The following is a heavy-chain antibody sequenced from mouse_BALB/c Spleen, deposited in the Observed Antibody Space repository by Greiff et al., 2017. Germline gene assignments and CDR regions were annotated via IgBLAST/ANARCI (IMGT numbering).Heavy chain of an antibody. Sequence: VQLKESGAELVRPGALVKLSCKASGFNIKDYYMHWVKQRPEQGLEWIGWIDPENGNTIYDPKFQGKASITADTSSNTAYLQLSSLTSEDTAVYYCASVHYYGYYAMDYWGQGTSVTVSS. J-gene: IGHJ4*01. CDR2: IDPENGNT. D-gene: IGHD1-2*01. V-gene: IGHV14-1*02. CDR3: ASVHYYGYYAMDY. CDR1: GFNIKDYY.